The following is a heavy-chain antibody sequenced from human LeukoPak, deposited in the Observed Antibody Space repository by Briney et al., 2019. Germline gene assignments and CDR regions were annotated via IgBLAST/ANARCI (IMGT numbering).Heavy chain of an antibody. Sequence: SGPALVKPTQTLTLTCTFSGFSLSSSGMCVSWIRQHPGKGLEWIGNIFNTGSTYYNPSLKGRVTISVDTSKNQFSLRLSSVTAADTAVYYCARDGGYGSGSYYFDSWGQGTLVTVSS. J-gene: IGHJ4*02. D-gene: IGHD3-10*01. CDR3: ARDGGYGSGSYYFDS. CDR1: GFSLSSSGMC. CDR2: IFNTGST. V-gene: IGHV4-31*03.